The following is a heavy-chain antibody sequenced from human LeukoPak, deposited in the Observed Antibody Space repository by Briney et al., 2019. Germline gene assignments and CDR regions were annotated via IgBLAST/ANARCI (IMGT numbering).Heavy chain of an antibody. V-gene: IGHV3-30*02. CDR2: IRHDGSNK. Sequence: PGGSLRLSCGASGFTFSNYGMLWVRQAPGKGLEWVAFIRHDGSNKFYADSVKGRFTISRDNSKNTLYLHINSLRAEDTAVYYCAKDSGSSWYYNWFDPWGQGTLVTVSS. CDR3: AKDSGSSWYYNWFDP. D-gene: IGHD6-13*01. J-gene: IGHJ5*02. CDR1: GFTFSNYG.